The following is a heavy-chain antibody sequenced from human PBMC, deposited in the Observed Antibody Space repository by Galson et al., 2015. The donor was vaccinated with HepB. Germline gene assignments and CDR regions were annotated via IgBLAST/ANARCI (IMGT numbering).Heavy chain of an antibody. CDR1: GYTFTSYG. CDR3: ARGYYDFWSGPGYYYMDV. Sequence: SVKVSCKASGYTFTSYGISWVRQAPGQGLEWMGWISAYNGNTNYAQKLQGRVTMTTDTSTSTAYMELRSLRSDDTAVYYCARGYYDFWSGPGYYYMDVWGKGTTVTVSS. V-gene: IGHV1-18*01. D-gene: IGHD3-3*01. CDR2: ISAYNGNT. J-gene: IGHJ6*03.